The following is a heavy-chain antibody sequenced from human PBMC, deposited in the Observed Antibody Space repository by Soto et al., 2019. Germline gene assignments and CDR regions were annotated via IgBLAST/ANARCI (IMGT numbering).Heavy chain of an antibody. CDR2: ISSSGGTI. V-gene: IGHV3-11*01. J-gene: IGHJ4*02. CDR3: ARVPPYYDFWSGYSDY. Sequence: VQLVESGGGLVKPGGSLRLSCAASGFTFSDYSMSWIRQAPGKGLEWVSYISSSGGTIYYADSVKGRFTISRDNAKNSLYLQMNSLRAEDTAVYYCARVPPYYDFWSGYSDYWGQGTLVTVSS. D-gene: IGHD3-3*01. CDR1: GFTFSDYS.